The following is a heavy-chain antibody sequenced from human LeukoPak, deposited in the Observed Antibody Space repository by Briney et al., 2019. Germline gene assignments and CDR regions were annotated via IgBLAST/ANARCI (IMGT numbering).Heavy chain of an antibody. D-gene: IGHD6-19*01. V-gene: IGHV4-61*01. J-gene: IGHJ4*02. CDR3: AMIPVAKTFDY. Sequence: PSETLSLTCTLSRPSVSSNSYFCSWVRQPPGKGLEWIGFIDYTESANYNPSLKSRVTISLDTSKNQFSVKVLRLGRVVLGVYYCAMIPVAKTFDYWGQGTLVTVSS. CDR1: RPSVSSNSYF. CDR2: IDYTESA.